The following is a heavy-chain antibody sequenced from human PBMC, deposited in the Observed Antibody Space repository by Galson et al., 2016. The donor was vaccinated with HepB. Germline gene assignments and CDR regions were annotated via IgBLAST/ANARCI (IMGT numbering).Heavy chain of an antibody. J-gene: IGHJ4*02. Sequence: SLRLSCAASGFTFVNYAFHWVRQTPGKGLEWVAVISNDGSHAFYADSARGRFTISRDDSTNTAYLQMNSLRGEDTAVYFCATNRWFGGLSQVDNWGQGTLVTVSS. CDR3: ATNRWFGGLSQVDN. CDR1: GFTFVNYA. V-gene: IGHV3-30*04. D-gene: IGHD3-10*01. CDR2: ISNDGSHA.